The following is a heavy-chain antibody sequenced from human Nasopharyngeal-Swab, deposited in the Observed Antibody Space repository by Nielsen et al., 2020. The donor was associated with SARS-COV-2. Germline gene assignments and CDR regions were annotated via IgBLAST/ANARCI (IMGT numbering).Heavy chain of an antibody. Sequence: WVRQAPGQGLEWMGGIIPIFGTTDYAQKFQGTVTITADESTSTVYMELNSLRFEATAVYYCAKGVRYFDFLPPNTYCYYGLDLWGQGTTVTVSS. D-gene: IGHD3-9*01. V-gene: IGHV1-69*01. J-gene: IGHJ6*02. CDR3: AKGVRYFDFLPPNTYCYYGLDL. CDR2: IIPIFGTT.